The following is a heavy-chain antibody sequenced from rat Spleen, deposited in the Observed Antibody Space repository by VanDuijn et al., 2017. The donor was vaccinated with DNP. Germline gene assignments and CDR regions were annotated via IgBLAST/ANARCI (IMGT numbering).Heavy chain of an antibody. D-gene: IGHD2-1*01. V-gene: IGHV5-46*01. CDR2: ISTSGGST. CDR1: GFTFSSFP. Sequence: EVQLVESGGGLVQPGRSMKLSCAASGFTFSSFPMAWVRQAPTKGLEWVATISTSGGSTYYRDSVKGRFTISRDNAKSTLYLQMNSLRSEDTATYYCTREERTYWYFDFWGQGVMVTVSS. J-gene: IGHJ2*01. CDR3: TREERTYWYFDF.